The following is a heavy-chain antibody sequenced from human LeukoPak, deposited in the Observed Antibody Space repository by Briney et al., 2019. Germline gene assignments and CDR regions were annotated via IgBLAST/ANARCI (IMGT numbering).Heavy chain of an antibody. D-gene: IGHD1-26*01. CDR1: GFTFSSHA. Sequence: GGSLRLSCAASGFTFSSHAMSWVRQAPGKGLEWVSTISGSGDSTNYADSVKGRFTISRDKSKNTLYLQMSSLRADDTAMNYCAKLIVGARSLFDFRGQGILVTVSS. V-gene: IGHV3-23*01. CDR2: ISGSGDST. CDR3: AKLIVGARSLFDF. J-gene: IGHJ4*02.